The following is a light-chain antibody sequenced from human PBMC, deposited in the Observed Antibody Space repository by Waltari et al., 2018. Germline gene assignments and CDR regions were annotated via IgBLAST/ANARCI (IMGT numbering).Light chain of an antibody. CDR1: QSLLHTNGFHY. J-gene: IGKJ5*01. CDR3: MQTLQSPVT. CDR2: LGT. V-gene: IGKV2-28*01. Sequence: DIVMTQSPLPLPVTPGEPASIPCRSSQSLLHTNGFHYLEWYLQRPGQSPQLLIYLGTNRASGVPDRFSGSRSGTDFTLKISSVEAEDVGVYYCMQTLQSPVTFGQGTRLEIK.